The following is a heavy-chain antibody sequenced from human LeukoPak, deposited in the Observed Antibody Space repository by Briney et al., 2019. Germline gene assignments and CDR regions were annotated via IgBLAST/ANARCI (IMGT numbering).Heavy chain of an antibody. D-gene: IGHD6-19*01. CDR2: IYRSGST. CDR1: GFTANSNY. J-gene: IGHJ4*02. V-gene: IGHV3-66*01. CDR3: ERDPSEYEWQRGWYRDF. Sequence: GGSLRHSCAASGFTANSNYMSWVRHAPGKGLEWVSVIYRSGSTYYADSVKGRFTISRDNSRSTLALHMSNLRVEDTAVYYCERDPSEYEWQRGWYRDFWGQGSQVTVSS.